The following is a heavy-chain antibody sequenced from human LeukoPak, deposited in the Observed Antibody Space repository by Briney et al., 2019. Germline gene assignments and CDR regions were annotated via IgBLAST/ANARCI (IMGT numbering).Heavy chain of an antibody. D-gene: IGHD4-17*01. CDR3: ARGTTVTLNFDY. J-gene: IGHJ4*02. CDR2: IYYSGST. Sequence: SETLSLTCTVSGGSISSSSYYWGWIRQPPGKGLEWIGSIYYSGSTYYNPSLKSRVTISVDTSKNQFSLKLSSVTAADTAVHYCARGTTVTLNFDYWGQGTLVTVSS. CDR1: GGSISSSSYY. V-gene: IGHV4-39*07.